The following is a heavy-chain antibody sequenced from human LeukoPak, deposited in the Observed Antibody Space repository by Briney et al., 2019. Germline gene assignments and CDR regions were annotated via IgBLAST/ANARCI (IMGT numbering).Heavy chain of an antibody. CDR2: ISSSGSTI. D-gene: IGHD5-18*01. CDR1: GFTFSSYE. V-gene: IGHV3-48*03. Sequence: GGSLRLSCAASGFTFSSYEMNWVRLAPGKGLEWVSYISSSGSTIYYADSVKGRFTISRDNAKNSLYLQMNSLRAEDTAVYYCARVGHSYGYPDYWGQGTLVTVSS. CDR3: ARVGHSYGYPDY. J-gene: IGHJ4*02.